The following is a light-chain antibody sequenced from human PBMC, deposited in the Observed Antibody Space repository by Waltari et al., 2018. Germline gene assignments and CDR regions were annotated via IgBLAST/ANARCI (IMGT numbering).Light chain of an antibody. Sequence: DIVMTQSPVSLPVTPGEPASISCRSSQSLLHSNGYNYLDWYVQKPGQSPQVVISLGSFLASGVPDRFTGGGSGTDFTLKISRVEADDVGVYYCMQALQTPRTFGQGTRVEIK. CDR3: MQALQTPRT. CDR1: QSLLHSNGYNY. V-gene: IGKV2-28*01. J-gene: IGKJ1*01. CDR2: LGS.